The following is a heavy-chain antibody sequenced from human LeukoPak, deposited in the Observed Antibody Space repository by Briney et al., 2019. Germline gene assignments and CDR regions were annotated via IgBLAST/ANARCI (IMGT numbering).Heavy chain of an antibody. CDR3: ARNVNAFDI. Sequence: RGSLRLSCTASGFTFNSYWMTWVRQAPGKGLEWVANTNQHGTQNYYVDSVKGRFTISRDNAENSLYPQMSSLRDEDTAVYYCARNVNAFDIWGRGTMVTVSS. CDR2: TNQHGTQN. J-gene: IGHJ3*02. V-gene: IGHV3-7*01. CDR1: GFTFNSYW.